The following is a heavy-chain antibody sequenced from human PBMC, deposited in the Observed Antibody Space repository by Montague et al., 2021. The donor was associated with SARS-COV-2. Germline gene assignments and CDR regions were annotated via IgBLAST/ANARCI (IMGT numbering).Heavy chain of an antibody. CDR2: ISSSGSTI. J-gene: IGHJ2*01. CDR1: GFTFSSYE. V-gene: IGHV3-48*03. CDR3: ARKKPFLEWLRHWYFDL. Sequence: LSISFAASGFTFSSYEMNWVRQAPGKGLEWVSYISSSGSTIYYADSVKGRFTISRDNAKNSLYLQVNSLRAEDTAVYYCARKKPFLEWLRHWYFDLWGRGTLVTVSS. D-gene: IGHD3-3*01.